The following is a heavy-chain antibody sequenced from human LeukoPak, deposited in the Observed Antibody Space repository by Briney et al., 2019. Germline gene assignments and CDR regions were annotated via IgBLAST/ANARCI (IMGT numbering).Heavy chain of an antibody. Sequence: SETLSLTCTVSGGSISSGSYYWSWIRQPAGKGLEWIGRIYTSGSTNYNPSLKSRVTISVGTSKNQFSLKLRSVTAADTAVYYCARRDGSHYYHWGQGTLVTVSS. D-gene: IGHD1-26*01. CDR2: IYTSGST. CDR1: GGSISSGSYY. J-gene: IGHJ5*02. V-gene: IGHV4-61*02. CDR3: ARRDGSHYYH.